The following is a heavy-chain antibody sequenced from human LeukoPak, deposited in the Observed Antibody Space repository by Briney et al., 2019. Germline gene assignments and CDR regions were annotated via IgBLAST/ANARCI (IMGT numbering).Heavy chain of an antibody. J-gene: IGHJ5*02. CDR1: GGSIGSYY. V-gene: IGHV4-59*01. CDR2: ISYSGST. D-gene: IGHD5-12*01. Sequence: PSETLSLTCTVSGGSIGSYYWSWIRQPPGKGLEWIGHISYSGSTNYNPSPRSRVTISVDTSKNQFSLKLSSVTAADTAVYYCARGGSGYALNWFDPWGQGTLVTVSS. CDR3: ARGGSGYALNWFDP.